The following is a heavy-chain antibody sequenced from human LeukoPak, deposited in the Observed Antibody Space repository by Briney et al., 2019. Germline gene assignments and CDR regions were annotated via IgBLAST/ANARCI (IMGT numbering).Heavy chain of an antibody. D-gene: IGHD6-19*01. V-gene: IGHV1-2*02. CDR1: GGTFSSYA. J-gene: IGHJ4*02. Sequence: ASVKVSCKASGGTFSSYAISWVRQAPGQGLEWMGGIIPNSGGTNYAQKFQGRVTMTRDTSISTAYMELSRLRSDDTAVYYCARTVAGDRIDYWGQGTLVTVSS. CDR2: IIPNSGGT. CDR3: ARTVAGDRIDY.